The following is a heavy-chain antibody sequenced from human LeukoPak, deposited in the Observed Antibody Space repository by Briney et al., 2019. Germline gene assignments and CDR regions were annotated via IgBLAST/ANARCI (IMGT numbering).Heavy chain of an antibody. CDR3: ARGLWNWNYFDY. D-gene: IGHD1-1*01. J-gene: IGHJ4*02. CDR2: INAGNGNT. V-gene: IGHV1-3*01. CDR1: GYTFTSYA. Sequence: ASVKVSCKASGYTFTSYAMHCVRQAPGQRREWMGWINAGNGNTKYLQKFQGRVTITRDTSASTAYMELSSLRSDDTAVYYCARGLWNWNYFDYWGQRTLVTVSS.